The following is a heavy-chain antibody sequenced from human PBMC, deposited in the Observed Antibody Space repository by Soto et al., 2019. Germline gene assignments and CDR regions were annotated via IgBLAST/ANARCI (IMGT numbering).Heavy chain of an antibody. CDR1: GFTFSSYV. D-gene: IGHD1-1*01. J-gene: IGHJ4*02. CDR3: ARETPGWNPFGF. CDR2: TSYDGSNK. Sequence: QVQLVESGGGVVQPGRSLRLSCAASGFTFSSYVMHWVRQAPGKGLEWVALTSYDGSNKQYADSVKGRFTISRDNSKNTLYLQVNSLRAEDTAVYYCARETPGWNPFGFWGQGTQVTVSS. V-gene: IGHV3-30*03.